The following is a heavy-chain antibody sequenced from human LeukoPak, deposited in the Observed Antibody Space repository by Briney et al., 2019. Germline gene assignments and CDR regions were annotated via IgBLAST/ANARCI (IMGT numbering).Heavy chain of an antibody. CDR3: AGRDSYGYIGFDY. V-gene: IGHV4-61*01. J-gene: IGHJ4*02. D-gene: IGHD5-18*01. CDR1: GGSISSRSYY. Sequence: PSETLSLTCTVSGGSISSRSYYWSWIRQPPGKGLEWIGYIYYSGSTNYNPSLKSRVTISVDTSKKQFSLKLNSVTAADTAVYYCAGRDSYGYIGFDYWGQGTLVTVSS. CDR2: IYYSGST.